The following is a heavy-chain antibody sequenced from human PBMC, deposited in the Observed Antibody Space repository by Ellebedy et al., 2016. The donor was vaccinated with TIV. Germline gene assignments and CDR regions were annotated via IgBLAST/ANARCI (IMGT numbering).Heavy chain of an antibody. CDR3: ATVRGVTYNAFCS. CDR1: VHTISDVS. D-gene: IGHD3-10*01. J-gene: IGHJ4*03. Sequence: AASVKVSCKVSVHTISDVSLHWVRQAPGRGLEWMGGVDPEEGETVYAQSFQGRVTMTEDTSTDTAYMELTSLRSEDTAVYYCATVRGVTYNAFCSWGQGTLVTVSS. CDR2: VDPEEGET. V-gene: IGHV1-24*01.